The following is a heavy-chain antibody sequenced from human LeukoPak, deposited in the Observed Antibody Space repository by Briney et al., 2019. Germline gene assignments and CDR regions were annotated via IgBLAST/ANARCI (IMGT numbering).Heavy chain of an antibody. V-gene: IGHV3-9*01. CDR3: ARVKDYGDYYFDY. CDR2: ISWNSGSI. Sequence: GGSLRLSCAASGFTFDDYAMLWVRQAPGKGLEWVSGISWNSGSIGYADSVKGRFTISRDNSKNTLYLQMNSLRAEDTAVYYCARVKDYGDYYFDYWGQGTLVTVSS. J-gene: IGHJ4*02. CDR1: GFTFDDYA. D-gene: IGHD4-17*01.